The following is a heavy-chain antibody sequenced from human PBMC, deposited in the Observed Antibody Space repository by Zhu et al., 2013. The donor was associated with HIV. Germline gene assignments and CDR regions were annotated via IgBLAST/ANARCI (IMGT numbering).Heavy chain of an antibody. Sequence: QVQLVQSGAEVKKPGASVKVSCKASGYTFTSYDINWVRQATGQGLEWMGWMNPNSGNTGYAQKFQGRVTMTRNTSISTAYMELSSLRSEDTAVYYCATSRIAAAGTGITCFDYWGQGTLVTVSS. CDR1: GYTFTSYD. D-gene: IGHD6-13*01. V-gene: IGHV1-8*01. CDR2: MNPNSGNT. CDR3: ATSRIAAAGTGITCFDY. J-gene: IGHJ4*02.